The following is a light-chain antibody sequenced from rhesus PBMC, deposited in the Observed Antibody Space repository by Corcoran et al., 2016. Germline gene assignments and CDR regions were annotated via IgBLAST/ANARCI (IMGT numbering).Light chain of an antibody. CDR2: YAN. CDR1: QGISSN. CDR3: QQGYSTPWT. V-gene: IGKV1-32*03. J-gene: IGKJ1*01. Sequence: DIQMSQSPSSLSASVGDRVTITCRASQGISSNLNWYQQKPGKAPKLLIYYANSLASGAPSMVSGIGSWTDYPLTISSLQPEDFATYYCQQGYSTPWTFGQETKVEIK.